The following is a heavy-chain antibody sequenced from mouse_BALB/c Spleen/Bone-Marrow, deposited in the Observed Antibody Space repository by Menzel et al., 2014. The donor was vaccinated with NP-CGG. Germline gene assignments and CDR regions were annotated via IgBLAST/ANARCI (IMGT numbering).Heavy chain of an antibody. CDR3: ARYGYYDAMDY. J-gene: IGHJ4*01. CDR1: RFTFSSFG. CDR2: ISSGSSTI. Sequence: EVKLQESGGGLVQPGGSRKLSCAASRFTFSSFGMHWVRQAPEKGLEWVAYISSGSSTIYYADTVKGRFTISRDNPKNTLFLQMTSLRSEDTAMYYCARYGYYDAMDYWGQGTSVTVSS. V-gene: IGHV5-17*02. D-gene: IGHD2-2*01.